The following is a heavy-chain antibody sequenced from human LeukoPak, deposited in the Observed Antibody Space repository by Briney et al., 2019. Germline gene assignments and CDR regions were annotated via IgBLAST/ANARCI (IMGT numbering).Heavy chain of an antibody. J-gene: IGHJ6*02. CDR3: ASGQPYYDFWSGYFRPPDYYYYGMDV. V-gene: IGHV4-59*01. D-gene: IGHD3-3*01. CDR2: IYYSGST. Sequence: SETLSLTCTVSGGSISSYYWSWIRQPPGKGLEWIGYIYYSGSTNYNPSLKSRVTISVDTSKNQFSLKLSSVTAADTAVYYCASGQPYYDFWSGYFRPPDYYYYGMDVWGQGTTVTVSS. CDR1: GGSISSYY.